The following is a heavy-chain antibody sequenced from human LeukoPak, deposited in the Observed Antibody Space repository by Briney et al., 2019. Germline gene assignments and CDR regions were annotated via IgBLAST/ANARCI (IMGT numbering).Heavy chain of an antibody. D-gene: IGHD5-12*01. Sequence: GGSLRLSCAASGFTFSTYSMNWVRQAPGKGLEWVANIKQDGSEKYYVDSVKGRFTISRDNAKNSLYLQMNSLRAEDTAVYYCARRLRSGYYYYMDVWGKGTTVTVSS. J-gene: IGHJ6*03. CDR2: IKQDGSEK. V-gene: IGHV3-7*01. CDR3: ARRLRSGYYYYMDV. CDR1: GFTFSTYS.